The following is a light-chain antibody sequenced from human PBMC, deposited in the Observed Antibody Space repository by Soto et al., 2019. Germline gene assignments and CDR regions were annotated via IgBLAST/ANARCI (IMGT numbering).Light chain of an antibody. V-gene: IGKV1-39*01. CDR3: QQSYSTLWT. CDR1: QSISSY. J-gene: IGKJ1*01. CDR2: AAS. Sequence: DIQMTQSPSSLSASVGDRVTITCRASQSISSYLNWYQQKPGKAPTLLIYAASSLQSGVPSRFSGSGSGTDFILTISSLQPEDFATYSCQQSYSTLWTFGQGTKVEIK.